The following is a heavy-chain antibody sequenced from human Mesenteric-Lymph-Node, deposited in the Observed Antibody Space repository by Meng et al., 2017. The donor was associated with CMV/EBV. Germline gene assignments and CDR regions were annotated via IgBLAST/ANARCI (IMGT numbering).Heavy chain of an antibody. CDR3: ATAGNYRLDT. Sequence: GESLKISCEASGFTFSAYSITWVRQAPGKALVWVSRINPGGSTTNYADSVKGRFSISRDNAKNTLYLQMNGLRADDTAVYYCATAGNYRLDTWGQGTLVTVSS. J-gene: IGHJ4*02. D-gene: IGHD5-24*01. V-gene: IGHV3-74*01. CDR1: GFTFSAYS. CDR2: INPGGSTT.